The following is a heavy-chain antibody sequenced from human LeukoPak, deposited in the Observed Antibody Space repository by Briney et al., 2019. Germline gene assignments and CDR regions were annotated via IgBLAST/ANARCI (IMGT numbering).Heavy chain of an antibody. Sequence: SETLSLTCTVSGGSISSYYWSWIRQPPGKGLEWIGYIYYSGSTNYNPSLKSRVTISVDTSKNQFSLKLTSVTAADTAVYYCATYTLGDAFDIWGQGTMATVSS. J-gene: IGHJ3*02. V-gene: IGHV4-59*12. CDR3: ATYTLGDAFDI. D-gene: IGHD2-15*01. CDR1: GGSISSYY. CDR2: IYYSGST.